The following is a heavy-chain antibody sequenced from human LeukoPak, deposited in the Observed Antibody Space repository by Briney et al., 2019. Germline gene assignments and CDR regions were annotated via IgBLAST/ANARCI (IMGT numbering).Heavy chain of an antibody. Sequence: ASVKVSCKASGYPFIDCYLHWVRQAPGQGLEWMGCINPNTGDTNSAQNFQGRVIMTRDTSITTAYMELSRLKSDDTALYYCASKGAGHCYDASCMGSFDLWGQGTTVAVSS. J-gene: IGHJ3*01. V-gene: IGHV1-2*02. CDR2: INPNTGDT. CDR1: GYPFIDCY. D-gene: IGHD2-15*01. CDR3: ASKGAGHCYDASCMGSFDL.